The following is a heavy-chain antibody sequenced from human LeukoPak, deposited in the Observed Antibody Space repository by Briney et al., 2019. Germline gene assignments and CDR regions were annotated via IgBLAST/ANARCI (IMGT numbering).Heavy chain of an antibody. Sequence: SETLSLTCTVSGDSISTFYWSWIRQPPGKGLEWIGYIYYSGSTNSNPSLKSRVTISVDTSKKNQFSLKLSSVTAADTAVYYCARTGIIGYCSGGSCPFDYWGQGTLVTVSS. CDR3: ARTGIIGYCSGGSCPFDY. D-gene: IGHD2-15*01. CDR2: IYYSGST. CDR1: GDSISTFY. V-gene: IGHV4-59*01. J-gene: IGHJ4*02.